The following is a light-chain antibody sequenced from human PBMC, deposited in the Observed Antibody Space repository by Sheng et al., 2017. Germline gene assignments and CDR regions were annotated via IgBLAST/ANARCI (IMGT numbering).Light chain of an antibody. J-gene: IGKJ1*01. Sequence: EIMLTQSPGTLSLTPGERATLSCRASQSVDNSYLAWFQQKPGQAPRLLIYGASSRAPGIPDRFSGSGSGTDFTLTISRLEPEDFAVYYCQQYGSSPKTFGQGTKVEIK. V-gene: IGKV3-20*01. CDR2: GAS. CDR1: QSVDNSY. CDR3: QQYGSSPKT.